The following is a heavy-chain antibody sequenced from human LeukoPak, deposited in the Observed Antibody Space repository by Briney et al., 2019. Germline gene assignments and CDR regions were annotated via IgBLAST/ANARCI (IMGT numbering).Heavy chain of an antibody. CDR1: GFTFNNYA. CDR3: ARDPGGSFDY. D-gene: IGHD3-16*01. CDR2: ISSSGT. Sequence: GGSLRLSCAASGFTFNNYAMSWVRQAPGKGLEWVSTISSSGTNCADSVKGRFTISRDNSKSTVDLQMNSLRADDTAVYYCARDPGGSFDYWGQGTLVTVSS. J-gene: IGHJ4*02. V-gene: IGHV3-23*01.